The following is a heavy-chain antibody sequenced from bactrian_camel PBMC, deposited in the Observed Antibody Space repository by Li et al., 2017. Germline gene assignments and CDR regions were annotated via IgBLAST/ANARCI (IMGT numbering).Heavy chain of an antibody. CDR1: GYTYNRNC. CDR3: ATESPALSGIYEYGY. V-gene: IGHV3S1*01. Sequence: VQLVESGGGSVQAGGSLRLSCAASGYTYNRNCMAWFRQAPGKEREGVARIATGSGDTYYADSVKGRFTISQDNAKNTVYLQMNSLKSEDTALYYCATESPALSGIYEYGYWGQGTQVTVS. J-gene: IGHJ4*01. CDR2: IATGSGDT. D-gene: IGHD7*01.